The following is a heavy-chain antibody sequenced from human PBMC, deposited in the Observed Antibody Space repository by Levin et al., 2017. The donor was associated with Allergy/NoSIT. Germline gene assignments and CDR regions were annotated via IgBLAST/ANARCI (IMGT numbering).Heavy chain of an antibody. CDR2: ISGSGGST. V-gene: IGHV3-23*01. J-gene: IGHJ4*02. CDR3: AKDRRIAVPRANVDY. Sequence: GGSLRLSCAASGFTFSSYAMSWVRQAPGKGLEWVSAISGSGGSTYYADSVKGRFTISRDNSKNTLYLQMNSLRAEDTAVYDCAKDRRIAVPRANVDYWGQGTLVTVSS. D-gene: IGHD6-19*01. CDR1: GFTFSSYA.